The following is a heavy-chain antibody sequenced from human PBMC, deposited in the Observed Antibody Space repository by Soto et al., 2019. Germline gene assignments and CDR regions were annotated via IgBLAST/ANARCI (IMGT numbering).Heavy chain of an antibody. CDR2: IYYVGTS. V-gene: IGHV4-61*01. CDR3: ARESIVGDTKFDP. Sequence: SETLSLTCTVSGDSLSSGRYYWTWLRQPPGKGLEWIGYIYYVGTSKYNPSLNSRATISLDTSKSQFSLRLRSVTAADTAVYFCARESIVGDTKFDPWGHGTLVTVSS. D-gene: IGHD1-26*01. J-gene: IGHJ5*02. CDR1: GDSLSSGRYY.